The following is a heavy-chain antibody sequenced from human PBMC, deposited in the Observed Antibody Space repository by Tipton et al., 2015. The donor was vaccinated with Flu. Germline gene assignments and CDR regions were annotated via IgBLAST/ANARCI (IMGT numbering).Heavy chain of an antibody. D-gene: IGHD3-3*01. CDR3: ARVPLSGDMDV. CDR1: GGSVDSTTYY. CDR2: IYNGWRV. J-gene: IGHJ6*02. V-gene: IGHV4-39*07. Sequence: TLSLTCSVSGGSVDSTTYYWGWIRQPPGKGLEWIGSIYNGWRVYYNPSLRSRLTTRVDTSRNQFSLKLTSVTAADTAVYYCARVPLSGDMDVWGQGTTVTVSS.